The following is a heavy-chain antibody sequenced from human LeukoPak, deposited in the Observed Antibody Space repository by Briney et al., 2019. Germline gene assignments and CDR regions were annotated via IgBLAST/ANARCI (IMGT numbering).Heavy chain of an antibody. Sequence: GGSLRLSCAATGLTFTTSAMTWVRQAPGKGLEWVSSISGSGGSSYHADSVKGRFTISRDNSKNTVYLHMNSLRADDTAIYYCASGRGYYEYWGQGTLVTVS. CDR1: GLTFTTSA. J-gene: IGHJ4*02. D-gene: IGHD2-15*01. CDR2: ISGSGGSS. V-gene: IGHV3-23*01. CDR3: ASGRGYYEY.